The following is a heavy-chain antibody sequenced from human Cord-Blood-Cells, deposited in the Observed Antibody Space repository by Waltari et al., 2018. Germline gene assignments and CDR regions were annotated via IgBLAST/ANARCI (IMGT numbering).Heavy chain of an antibody. J-gene: IGHJ3*02. CDR1: GGSISSHY. CDR3: ARGKTAYDAFDI. D-gene: IGHD1-1*01. Sequence: QVQLQESGPGLVKPSETLSLTCTVSGGSISSHYWSWIRQPPGKGLEWIGYIYYSGGTNYNPSLTSRVTISVDTSKNQFSLKLSSVTAADTAVYYCARGKTAYDAFDIWGQGTMVTVSS. V-gene: IGHV4-59*11. CDR2: IYYSGGT.